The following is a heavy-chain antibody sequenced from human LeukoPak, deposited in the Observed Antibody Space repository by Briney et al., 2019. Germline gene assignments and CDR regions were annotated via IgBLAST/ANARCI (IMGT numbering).Heavy chain of an antibody. V-gene: IGHV7-4-1*02. CDR1: GYTFTSYY. Sequence: ASVTVSCKASGYTFTSYYMHWVRQAPGQGLEWMGWINTNTGNPTYAQGFTGRFVFSLDTSVSTAYLQISSLKAEDTAVYYCASPRLALDIWGQGTMVTVSS. D-gene: IGHD2-21*01. CDR2: INTNTGNP. CDR3: ASPRLALDI. J-gene: IGHJ3*02.